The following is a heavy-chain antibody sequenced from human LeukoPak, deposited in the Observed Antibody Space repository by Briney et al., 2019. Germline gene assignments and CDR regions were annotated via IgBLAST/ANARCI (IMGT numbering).Heavy chain of an antibody. CDR2: ISSSGSTI. J-gene: IGHJ4*02. CDR1: GFIFSSYE. V-gene: IGHV3-48*03. Sequence: GGSLRLSCAASGFIFSSYEMNWVRQAPGKGLEWVSYISSSGSTIYYADSVKGRFTTSRDNAKNSLYLQMNSLRAEDTAVYYCARASGTGWYFFDHWVQGTLVTVSS. D-gene: IGHD6-19*01. CDR3: ARASGTGWYFFDH.